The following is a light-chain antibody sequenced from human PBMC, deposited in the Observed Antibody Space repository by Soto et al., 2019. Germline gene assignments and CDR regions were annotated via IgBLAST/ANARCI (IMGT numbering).Light chain of an antibody. CDR2: EVT. CDR3: SSYTNINTRACV. J-gene: IGLJ1*01. V-gene: IGLV2-14*01. Sequence: QSALTQPASVSGSPGQSITISGTGTSCDIGSYNRVSWYQQHPGKAPKLMIYEVTDRPSGVSNRFSGSKSGNTASLTISGLPAEDEAEYYCSSYTNINTRACVFGTGTKLTV. CDR1: SCDIGSYNR.